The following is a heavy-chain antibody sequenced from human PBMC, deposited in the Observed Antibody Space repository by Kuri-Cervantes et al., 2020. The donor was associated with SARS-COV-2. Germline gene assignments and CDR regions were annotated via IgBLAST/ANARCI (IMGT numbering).Heavy chain of an antibody. Sequence: ASVKVSCKAPGYTFTGYYMHWVRQAPGQGLEWMGWINPNSGGTNYAQKFQGRVTITTDESTSTAYMELSSLRSEDTAVYYCARDHSGSNEGYYFDYWGQGTLVTVSS. CDR3: ARDHSGSNEGYYFDY. D-gene: IGHD1-26*01. V-gene: IGHV1-2*02. CDR2: INPNSGGT. CDR1: GYTFTGYY. J-gene: IGHJ4*02.